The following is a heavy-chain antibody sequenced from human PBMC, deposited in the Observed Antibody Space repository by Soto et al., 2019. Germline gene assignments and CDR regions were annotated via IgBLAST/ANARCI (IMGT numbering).Heavy chain of an antibody. CDR1: GFTFDDYA. D-gene: IGHD6-19*01. CDR2: ISWNSGSI. CDR3: AKDSGIAVAGIYDY. V-gene: IGHV3-9*01. Sequence: GGSLRLSCAASGFTFDDYAMHWVRQAPGKGLEWVSGISWNSGSIGYADSVKGRFTISRDNAKNSLYLQMNSLRAEDTALYYCAKDSGIAVAGIYDYWGQGTLVTVSS. J-gene: IGHJ4*02.